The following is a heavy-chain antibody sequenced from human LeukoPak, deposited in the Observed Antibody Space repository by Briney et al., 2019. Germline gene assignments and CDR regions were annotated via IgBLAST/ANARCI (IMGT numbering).Heavy chain of an antibody. CDR2: INYSGST. Sequence: SETLSLTCTVSGDSMNNYYWSWIRQPPGKGLEWIGNINYSGSTNSNPSLKSRATISVDMSRRHFFLDLSSVTAADTAVYCCAKSNGYGLIDIWGQGTMVTVSS. CDR3: AKSNGYGLIDI. CDR1: GDSMNNYY. J-gene: IGHJ3*02. D-gene: IGHD3-10*01. V-gene: IGHV4-59*01.